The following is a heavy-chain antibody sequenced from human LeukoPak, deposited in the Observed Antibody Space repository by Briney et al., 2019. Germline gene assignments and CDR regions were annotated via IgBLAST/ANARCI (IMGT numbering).Heavy chain of an antibody. D-gene: IGHD5-24*01. CDR1: GFNFKSYG. CDR3: ARVVWGDGYNLGFDY. Sequence: PGGSLRLSCAASGFNFKSYGMFWVRQAPGKGLEYVSSISSNGGNTDYANSVKGRFTISRDNSKNTLYLQMNSLRAEDTAVYYCARVVWGDGYNLGFDYWGQGTLVTVSS. CDR2: ISSNGGNT. V-gene: IGHV3-64*01. J-gene: IGHJ4*02.